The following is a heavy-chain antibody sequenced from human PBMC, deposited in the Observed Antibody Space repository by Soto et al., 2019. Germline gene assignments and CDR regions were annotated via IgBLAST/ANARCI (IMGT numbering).Heavy chain of an antibody. V-gene: IGHV4-59*01. CDR2: IYYSGST. CDR3: ARLATRYYFDY. J-gene: IGHJ4*02. D-gene: IGHD1-1*01. CDR1: GGSISSYY. Sequence: SETLSLTCTVSGGSISSYYWSWIRQPPGKGLEWIGYIYYSGSTNYNPSLKSRVTISVDTSKNQFSLKMSSVTAADTAVYYCARLATRYYFDYWGQGTLVTSPQ.